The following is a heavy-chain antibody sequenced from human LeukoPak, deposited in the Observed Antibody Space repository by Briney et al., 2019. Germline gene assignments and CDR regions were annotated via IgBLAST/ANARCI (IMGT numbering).Heavy chain of an antibody. CDR1: GGSISYFF. CDR2: IYDSGTT. D-gene: IGHD3-10*01. V-gene: IGHV4-59*01. CDR3: ARDPGGYFFDY. J-gene: IGHJ4*02. Sequence: PSETLSLTCNVSGGSISYFFWSWIRQPPGKGLEWIGYIYDSGTTNYNPSLKSRVTVSVDTSKNQFSLKLSSVTAADTAVYYCARDPGGYFFDYWGQGTLVTVSS.